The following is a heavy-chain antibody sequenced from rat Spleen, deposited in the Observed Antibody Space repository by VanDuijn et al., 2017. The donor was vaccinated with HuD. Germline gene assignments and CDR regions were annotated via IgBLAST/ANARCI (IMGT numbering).Heavy chain of an antibody. J-gene: IGHJ2*01. CDR3: ARADRETYAHFDH. CDR2: IWSGGST. D-gene: IGHD1-6*01. V-gene: IGHV2-43*01. Sequence: QVQLKESGRGLVQPSQTLSLTCTVSGFSLTSYHVSWVRKPPGKGLEWMGVIWSGGSTGYNSLLKSRLSITRDISESQVFLEMNSLQTEDTATYYCARADRETYAHFDHWGQGVMVTVSS. CDR1: GFSLTSYH.